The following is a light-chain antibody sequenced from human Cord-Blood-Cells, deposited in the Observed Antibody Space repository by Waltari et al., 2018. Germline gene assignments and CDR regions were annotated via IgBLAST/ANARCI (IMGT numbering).Light chain of an antibody. CDR1: QSISSY. J-gene: IGKJ4*02. V-gene: IGKV1-39*01. CDR3: QRRYSSPRA. CDR2: AAT. Sequence: DIQMTQSPSSLSASVGDRVTITCRASQSISSYLNWYQQKPGTAPKLLIYAATSFHSGVPARVGGSGAGTDVTVSIRRLRPEGCGAYYCQRRYSSPRAFGGGRKVE.